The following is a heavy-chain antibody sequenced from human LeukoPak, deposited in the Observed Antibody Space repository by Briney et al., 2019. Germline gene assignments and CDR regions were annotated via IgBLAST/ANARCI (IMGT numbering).Heavy chain of an antibody. Sequence: ASVKVSCKASGYTFTGYYMNWVRQAPGQGLEWMGWINSDSGFTKYAQKFQGRVTMTRDTSITTVYMDLTRLTSDDTAVYYCARNLDMNGFDPWGQGTLVTVSS. J-gene: IGHJ5*02. CDR3: ARNLDMNGFDP. D-gene: IGHD2-15*01. CDR2: INSDSGFT. V-gene: IGHV1-2*02. CDR1: GYTFTGYY.